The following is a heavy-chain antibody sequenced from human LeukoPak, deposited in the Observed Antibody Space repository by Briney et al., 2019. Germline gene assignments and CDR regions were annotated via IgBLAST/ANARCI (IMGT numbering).Heavy chain of an antibody. J-gene: IGHJ4*02. CDR3: ARSFPLAMVTAFDY. CDR1: GGSISSSSYY. CDR2: IYYSGST. V-gene: IGHV4-39*07. D-gene: IGHD2-21*02. Sequence: SETLSLTCTVSGGSISSSSYYWGWIRQPPGKGLEWIGSIYYSGSTYYNPSLKSRVTISVDTSKNQFSLKLSSVTAADTAVYYCARSFPLAMVTAFDYWGQGTLVTVSS.